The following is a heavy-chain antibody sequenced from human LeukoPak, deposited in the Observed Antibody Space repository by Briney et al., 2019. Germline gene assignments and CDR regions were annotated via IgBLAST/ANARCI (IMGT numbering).Heavy chain of an antibody. V-gene: IGHV1-69*05. CDR1: GGTFNSYT. CDR3: ASGTFYYGSGSQFDY. J-gene: IGHJ4*02. CDR2: IIPMFGTP. D-gene: IGHD3-10*01. Sequence: SVKVSCKASGGTFNSYTFSWVRQAPGQGLEWMGEIIPMFGTPKYAQKFQGRATITTDESTSAAYMELSSLRSEDTAVYYCASGTFYYGSGSQFDYWGQGTLVTVSS.